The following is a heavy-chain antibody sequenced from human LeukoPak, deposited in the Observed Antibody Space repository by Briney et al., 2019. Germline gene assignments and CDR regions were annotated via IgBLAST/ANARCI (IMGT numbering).Heavy chain of an antibody. CDR2: ISYDGSNK. J-gene: IGHJ4*02. D-gene: IGHD6-13*01. V-gene: IGHV3-30*03. Sequence: PGGSLRLSCAASGFTFSNYGMHWVRQAPGKGLEWVAVISYDGSNKYYADSVKGRFTISRDNSKNTLYLQMNSLRGEDTAVYYCARGIAAAGYFDYWGQGTLVTVSS. CDR3: ARGIAAAGYFDY. CDR1: GFTFSNYG.